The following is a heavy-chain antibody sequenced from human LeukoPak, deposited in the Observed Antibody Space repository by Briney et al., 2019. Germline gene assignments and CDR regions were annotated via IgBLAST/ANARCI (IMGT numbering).Heavy chain of an antibody. CDR2: VHHSGST. J-gene: IGHJ4*02. Sequence: SETLSLTCSVSGGSISSSSYFWGWIRQPPGKGLEWIASVHHSGSTYYNPSLKSRLTISVDTSKNQFSLKMSSVTAADTAVYYCASLSGYFDYWGQGTLVTVSS. CDR3: ASLSGYFDY. V-gene: IGHV4-39*01. D-gene: IGHD3-10*01. CDR1: GGSISSSSYF.